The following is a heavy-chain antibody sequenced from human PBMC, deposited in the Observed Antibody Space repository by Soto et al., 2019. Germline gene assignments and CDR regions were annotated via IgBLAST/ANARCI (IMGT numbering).Heavy chain of an antibody. CDR3: ARGGAWFGVYYYYMDV. J-gene: IGHJ6*03. V-gene: IGHV1-8*01. Sequence: EASVKVSCKASGHTFTSYDINWVRQATGQGLEWMGWMNPNSGNTGYAQKFQGRVTMTRNTSISTAYMELSSLRSEDTAVYYCARGGAWFGVYYYYMDVWGKGTTVTVSS. CDR2: MNPNSGNT. D-gene: IGHD3-10*01. CDR1: GHTFTSYD.